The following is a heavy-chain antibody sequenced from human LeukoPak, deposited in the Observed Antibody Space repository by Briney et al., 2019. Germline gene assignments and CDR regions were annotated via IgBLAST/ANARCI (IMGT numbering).Heavy chain of an antibody. V-gene: IGHV1-2*02. D-gene: IGHD6-19*01. CDR2: INPNSGGT. CDR1: GYTFTGYY. CDR3: ARDRQWLVLGYFDY. J-gene: IGHJ4*02. Sequence: GPSVKVSCKASGYTFTGYYMHWVRQAPGQGLEWMGWINPNSGGTNYAQKFQGRVTMTRDTSISTAYMELSRLRSDDTAVYYCARDRQWLVLGYFDYWGQGTLVTVSS.